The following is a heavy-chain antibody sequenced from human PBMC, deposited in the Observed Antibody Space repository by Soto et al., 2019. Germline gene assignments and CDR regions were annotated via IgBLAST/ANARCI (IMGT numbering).Heavy chain of an antibody. Sequence: EVQLLESGGAWVNPGGPLRPPGPAPGFTFATKPRGWSPRAQGRGREWVSAISGSGGSTYYADSVKGRFTISRDNSKNTLYLQMNSPRAEDTAVYYCAKSKQPNYYYGMDVWGQGTTVTVSS. J-gene: IGHJ6*02. CDR3: AKSKQPNYYYGMDV. CDR1: GFTFATKP. CDR2: ISGSGGST. V-gene: IGHV3-23*01. D-gene: IGHD6-13*01.